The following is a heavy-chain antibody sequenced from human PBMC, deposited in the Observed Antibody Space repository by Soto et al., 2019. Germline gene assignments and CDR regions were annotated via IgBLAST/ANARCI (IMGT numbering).Heavy chain of an antibody. V-gene: IGHV3-21*01. CDR1: GFTFSSYS. CDR3: ARDQSSSWHTRCDY. J-gene: IGHJ4*02. CDR2: ISSSSSYI. Sequence: GGSLRLSCAASGFTFSSYSMNWVRQAPGKGLEWVSSISSSSSYIYYADSVKGRFTISRDNAKNSLYLQMNSLRAEDTAVYYCARDQSSSWHTRCDYWGQGTLVTVSS. D-gene: IGHD6-13*01.